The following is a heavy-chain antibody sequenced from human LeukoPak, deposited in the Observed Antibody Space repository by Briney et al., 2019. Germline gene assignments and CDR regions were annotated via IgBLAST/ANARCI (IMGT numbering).Heavy chain of an antibody. CDR1: GGSISSGGYY. D-gene: IGHD1-14*01. CDR2: IYYSGST. CDR3: AKNMGASGGIHDY. J-gene: IGHJ4*02. V-gene: IGHV4-31*03. Sequence: SETVSLTCTVSGGSISSGGYYWSWIRQHPGKGLEWIGYIYYSGSTNYNPSLKSRVTMSVDTSKNQFSLKLSSVIALDTAVYYCAKNMGASGGIHDYWGQGTLVTVSS.